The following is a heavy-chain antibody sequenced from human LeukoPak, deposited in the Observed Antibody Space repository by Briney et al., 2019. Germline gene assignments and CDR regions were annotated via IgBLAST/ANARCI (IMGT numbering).Heavy chain of an antibody. D-gene: IGHD3-10*01. CDR3: AKGGGPGYFDY. Sequence: GGSLRLSCTVSGFTLSSYEMTWIRQAPGKGLEWVSYISSSGATRYYADSVKGRFTISRDNSKNTLYLQMNSLRAEDTAVYYCAKGGGPGYFDYWGQGTLVTVSS. J-gene: IGHJ4*02. V-gene: IGHV3-48*01. CDR1: GFTLSSYE. CDR2: ISSSGATR.